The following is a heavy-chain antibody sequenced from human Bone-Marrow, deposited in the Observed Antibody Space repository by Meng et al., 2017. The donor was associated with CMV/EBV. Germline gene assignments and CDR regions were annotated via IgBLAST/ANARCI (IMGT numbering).Heavy chain of an antibody. D-gene: IGHD3-3*01. J-gene: IGHJ4*02. CDR1: GYTFTGYY. CDR3: AFSNYDFWSGYLPFDY. CDR2: INPNSGGT. Sequence: ASVKVSCKASGYTFTGYYMHWVRRAPGQGLEWMGWINPNSGGTNYAQKFQGRVTMTRDTSISTAYMELSRLRSDDTAVYYCAFSNYDFWSGYLPFDYWGQGTLVTVSS. V-gene: IGHV1-2*02.